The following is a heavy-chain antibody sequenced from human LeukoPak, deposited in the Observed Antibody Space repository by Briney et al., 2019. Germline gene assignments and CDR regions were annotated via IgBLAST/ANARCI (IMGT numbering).Heavy chain of an antibody. Sequence: PGGSLRLSCAASGFTFSSYEMNWVRQAPGKGLEWVSYISSSSSTMYYADSVKGRFTISRDNAKNSLYLQMNSLRAEDTAVYYCASSDLKGHFDYWGRGTLVTVSS. CDR1: GFTFSSYE. CDR2: ISSSSSTM. V-gene: IGHV3-48*03. J-gene: IGHJ4*02. CDR3: ASSDLKGHFDY.